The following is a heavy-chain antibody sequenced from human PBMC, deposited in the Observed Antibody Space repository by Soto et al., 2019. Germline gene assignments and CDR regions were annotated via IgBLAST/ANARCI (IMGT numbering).Heavy chain of an antibody. V-gene: IGHV4-59*12. Sequence: SETLSLTCTVSGGSISSYYWSWIRQPPGKGLEWIGYIYYSGSTNYNPSLKSRVTISVDRSKNQFSLKLSSVTAADTAVYYCAKGPLRFPDYGDYADYSYGMDVWGQGTTVTVSS. D-gene: IGHD4-17*01. CDR2: IYYSGST. CDR3: AKGPLRFPDYGDYADYSYGMDV. CDR1: GGSISSYY. J-gene: IGHJ6*02.